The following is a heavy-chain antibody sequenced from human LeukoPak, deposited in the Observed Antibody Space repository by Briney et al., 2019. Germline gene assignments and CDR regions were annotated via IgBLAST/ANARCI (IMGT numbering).Heavy chain of an antibody. V-gene: IGHV3-9*01. J-gene: IGHJ4*02. D-gene: IGHD2-2*02. CDR1: GFTFNDYT. CDR2: ISWNSGTI. Sequence: PGGSLRLSCAVSGFTFNDYTMHWVRQAPGKGLEWVSGISWNSGTIGYADSVKGRFTISRDNAKNSLYLQMNSLRVEDTALYYCAKDREGYCSSISCFTGLDYWGQGTLVTVSS. CDR3: AKDREGYCSSISCFTGLDY.